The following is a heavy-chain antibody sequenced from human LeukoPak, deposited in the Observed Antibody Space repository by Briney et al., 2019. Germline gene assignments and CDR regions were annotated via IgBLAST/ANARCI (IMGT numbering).Heavy chain of an antibody. Sequence: ASVKVSCKASGYTFTGYDMHWVRQAPGQGLEWMGWINPNSGGTNYAQKFQGRVTMTRDTSISTAYMELSRLRSDDTAVYYCARGGSLIVVVTAIHYWGQGTLVTVSS. J-gene: IGHJ4*02. CDR3: ARGGSLIVVVTAIHY. D-gene: IGHD2-21*02. V-gene: IGHV1-2*02. CDR2: INPNSGGT. CDR1: GYTFTGYD.